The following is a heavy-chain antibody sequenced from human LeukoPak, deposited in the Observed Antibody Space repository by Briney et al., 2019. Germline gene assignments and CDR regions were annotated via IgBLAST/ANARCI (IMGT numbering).Heavy chain of an antibody. CDR1: GYTFTGYY. V-gene: IGHV1-2*02. J-gene: IGHJ3*02. CDR3: ARDLIGTDAFDI. CDR2: INPNSGGT. D-gene: IGHD3-16*01. Sequence: GASVKVSCKASGYTFTGYYMHWVRQAPGQGLEWMGWINPNSGGTNYAQKFQGRVTMTRDTSISTAYMELSRLRSDDTAMYYCARDLIGTDAFDIWGQGTMVTVSS.